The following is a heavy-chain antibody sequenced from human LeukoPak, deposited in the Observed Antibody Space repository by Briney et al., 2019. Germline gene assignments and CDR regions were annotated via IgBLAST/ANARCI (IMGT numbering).Heavy chain of an antibody. CDR2: IKQDGSEK. Sequence: PGGSLRLSCAASGFTFSSYWMSWVRQAPGKGLEWVANIKQDGSEKYYVDSVKGRFTISRDNAKNSLYLQMNSLRAEDTAVYYCARGVEGELREYYFDYWGQGTLVTVPS. V-gene: IGHV3-7*01. CDR1: GFTFSSYW. J-gene: IGHJ4*02. D-gene: IGHD1-26*01. CDR3: ARGVEGELREYYFDY.